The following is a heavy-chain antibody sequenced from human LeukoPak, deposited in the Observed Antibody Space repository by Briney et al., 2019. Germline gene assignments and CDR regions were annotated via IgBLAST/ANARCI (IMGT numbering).Heavy chain of an antibody. CDR2: ISYDGSNK. J-gene: IGHJ6*04. Sequence: PGGSLGLSCAASGFTFSSYAMHWVRQAPGKGLEWVAVISYDGSNKYYADSVKGRFTISRDNSKNTLYLQMNSLRAEDTAVYYCARGEQQLNYYYYYGMDVWGKGTTVTVSS. V-gene: IGHV3-30*04. D-gene: IGHD6-13*01. CDR3: ARGEQQLNYYYYYGMDV. CDR1: GFTFSSYA.